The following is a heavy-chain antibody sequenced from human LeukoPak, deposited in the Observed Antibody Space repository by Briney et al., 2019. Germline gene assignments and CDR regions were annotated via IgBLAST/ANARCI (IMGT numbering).Heavy chain of an antibody. CDR2: IYYSGST. D-gene: IGHD3-10*01. V-gene: IGHV4-59*08. Sequence: ASETLSLTCTVSGGSISSYYWSWIRQPPGKGLEWIGYIYYSGSTNYNPSLKSRVTISVDTSKNQFSLKLSSVTAADTAVYYCARGGGSGSYYRPFDYWGQGTLVTVSS. CDR1: GGSISSYY. J-gene: IGHJ4*02. CDR3: ARGGGSGSYYRPFDY.